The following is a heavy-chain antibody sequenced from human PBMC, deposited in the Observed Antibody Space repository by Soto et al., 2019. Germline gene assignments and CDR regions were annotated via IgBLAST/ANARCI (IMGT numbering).Heavy chain of an antibody. V-gene: IGHV1-2*02. J-gene: IGHJ6*02. Sequence: VKVSCKASGYTFTGYYMHWVRQAPGQGLEWMGWINPNSGGTNYAQKFQGRVTMTRDTSISTAYMELSRLRSDDTAVYYCARDMEWLSLYYYYYGMDVWGQGNKVTVSS. CDR2: INPNSGGT. CDR3: ARDMEWLSLYYYYYGMDV. CDR1: GYTFTGYY. D-gene: IGHD3-3*01.